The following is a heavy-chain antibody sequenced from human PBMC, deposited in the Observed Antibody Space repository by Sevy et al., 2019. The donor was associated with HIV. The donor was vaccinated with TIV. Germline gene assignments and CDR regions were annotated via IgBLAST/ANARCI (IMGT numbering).Heavy chain of an antibody. Sequence: SETLSLTCTVSGGSISSGGDYWSWIRQHPGKGLEWIGYIYYSGSTYYNPSLKSRVTISVDTSKNQFSLKLSSVTAADTAVYYCARGGGYCSGGSCYSLDYYYYMDVWGKGTTVTVSS. CDR3: ARGGGYCSGGSCYSLDYYYYMDV. V-gene: IGHV4-31*03. D-gene: IGHD2-15*01. CDR1: GGSISSGGDY. J-gene: IGHJ6*03. CDR2: IYYSGST.